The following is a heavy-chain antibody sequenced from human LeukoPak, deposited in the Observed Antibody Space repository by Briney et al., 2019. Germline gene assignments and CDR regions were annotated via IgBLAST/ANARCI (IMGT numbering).Heavy chain of an antibody. D-gene: IGHD5-12*01. CDR1: GFRFNTYW. CDR3: AKGDSGYDSRYFDY. Sequence: GGSLRLSCAASGFRFNTYWMSWVRQAPGKGLEWVANIKQDGNEKYYADSVKGRFTISRDNAKNSLYLQMNSLRAEDMALYYCAKGDSGYDSRYFDYWGQGTLVTVSS. V-gene: IGHV3-7*03. CDR2: IKQDGNEK. J-gene: IGHJ4*02.